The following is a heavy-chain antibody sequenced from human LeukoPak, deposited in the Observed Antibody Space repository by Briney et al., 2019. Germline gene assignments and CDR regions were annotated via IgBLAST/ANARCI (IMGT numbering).Heavy chain of an antibody. CDR3: ARSNLDTERWFDP. J-gene: IGHJ5*02. CDR1: GYSISSGYY. V-gene: IGHV4-38-2*02. CDR2: INHSGST. D-gene: IGHD5-18*01. Sequence: SETLSLTCTVSGYSISSGYYWSWIRQPPGKGLEWIGEINHSGSTNYNPSLKSRVTISVDTSKNQFSLKLSSVTAADTAVYYCARSNLDTERWFDPWGQGTLVTVSS.